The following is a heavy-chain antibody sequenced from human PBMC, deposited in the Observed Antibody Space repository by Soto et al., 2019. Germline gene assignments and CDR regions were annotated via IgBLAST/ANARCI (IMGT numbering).Heavy chain of an antibody. CDR1: GGSISRGGYY. Sequence: QVQLQESGPGLVKPSQTLSLTCTVSGGSISRGGYYWSWNRQHTGQGLEWIGYIYYSGSTYYNPSLKSRVTISVDTSKNQFALKLSSVTAADTAVYYCARVGHGDPRLDYWGQGTLVTVSS. V-gene: IGHV4-31*03. CDR3: ARVGHGDPRLDY. CDR2: IYYSGST. D-gene: IGHD4-17*01. J-gene: IGHJ4*02.